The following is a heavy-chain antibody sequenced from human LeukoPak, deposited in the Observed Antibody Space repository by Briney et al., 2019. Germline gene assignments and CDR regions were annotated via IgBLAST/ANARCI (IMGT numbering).Heavy chain of an antibody. CDR1: GGSISSSSYY. J-gene: IGHJ4*02. CDR2: IYYSGST. V-gene: IGHV4-39*07. CDR3: ARVRGSDWGYFDY. D-gene: IGHD2-21*02. Sequence: SETLSLTCTVSGGSISSSSYYWGWIRQPPGKGLEWIGSIYYSGSTYYNPSLKSRVTISVDTSKNQFSLKLSSVTAADTAVYYCARVRGSDWGYFDYWGQGTLVTVSS.